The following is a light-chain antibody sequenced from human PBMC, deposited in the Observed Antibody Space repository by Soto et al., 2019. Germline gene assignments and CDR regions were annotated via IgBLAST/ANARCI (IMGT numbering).Light chain of an antibody. CDR2: AAS. CDR1: QSVDSNY. CDR3: QLYYSGM. J-gene: IGKJ1*01. V-gene: IGKV3-20*01. Sequence: EIVLTQSPGTLSLTQGERATLSCRASQSVDSNYLAWYQQKPGQAPRLLIYAASSRATGIPDRFSGGGSGTDFTLTISRLEPEDFAVYYCQLYYSGMFGQGTKVEIK.